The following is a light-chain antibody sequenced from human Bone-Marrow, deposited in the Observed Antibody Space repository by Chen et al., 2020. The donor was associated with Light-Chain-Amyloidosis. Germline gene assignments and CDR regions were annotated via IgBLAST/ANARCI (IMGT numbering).Light chain of an antibody. CDR2: SDN. Sequence: QSVLTQPPSTSGTPGQRVTISCSGSTSNIGTYTVNWYRQVPGTAPRLLIQSDNQWPSGVPDRFSGSKSGTSASLAISWLQSEDEADYYCAAWDDSLNGVVFGGGTKLTVL. J-gene: IGLJ2*01. CDR1: TSNIGTYT. V-gene: IGLV1-44*01. CDR3: AAWDDSLNGVV.